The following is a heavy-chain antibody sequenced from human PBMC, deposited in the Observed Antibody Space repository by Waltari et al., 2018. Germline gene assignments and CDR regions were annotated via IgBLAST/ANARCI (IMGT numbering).Heavy chain of an antibody. Sequence: QVQLVQSGAEVKKPGASVKVSGKASGYSFTSYNINWVRQAAGQGLEWMGWMNPTSGSTGYAQKFQDRVTITRNTSIGTAYMELRSLRSEDTAVYYCARDYGSGTYYYMDVWGKGTTVTVSS. D-gene: IGHD3-10*01. CDR1: GYSFTSYN. CDR3: ARDYGSGTYYYMDV. V-gene: IGHV1-8*03. J-gene: IGHJ6*03. CDR2: MNPTSGST.